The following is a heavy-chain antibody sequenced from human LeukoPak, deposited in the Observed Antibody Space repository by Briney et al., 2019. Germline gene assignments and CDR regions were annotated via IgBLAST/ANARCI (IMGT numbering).Heavy chain of an antibody. D-gene: IGHD3-22*01. V-gene: IGHV3-23*01. CDR1: GGSISSSNYY. CDR2: ISGSGCST. Sequence: ETLSLTCTVSGGSISSSNYYWGWIRQPPGKGLEWVSAISGSGCSTYYADSVKGRFTISRDNSKNTLYLQMNSLRAEDTAVYYCANARRDYYDSSGYSVFDYWGQGTLVTVSS. J-gene: IGHJ4*02. CDR3: ANARRDYYDSSGYSVFDY.